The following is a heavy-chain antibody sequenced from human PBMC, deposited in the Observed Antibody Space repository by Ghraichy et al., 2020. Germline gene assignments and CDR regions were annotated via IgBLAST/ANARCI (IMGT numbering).Heavy chain of an antibody. J-gene: IGHJ6*03. CDR3: ARDIYDVLTGYYYYMDV. V-gene: IGHV3-48*02. Sequence: GGSLRLSCTASGFTFSSYTMNWVRQAPGKGLEWVSYISTSGTTIYYADSVKDRFTISRDNAENSLYLQMNSLGDEDTAVYYCARDIYDVLTGYYYYMDVWGKGTTVTVSS. CDR1: GFTFSSYT. CDR2: ISTSGTTI. D-gene: IGHD3-9*01.